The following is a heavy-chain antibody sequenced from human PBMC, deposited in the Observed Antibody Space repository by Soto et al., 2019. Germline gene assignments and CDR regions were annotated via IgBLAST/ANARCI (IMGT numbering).Heavy chain of an antibody. D-gene: IGHD1-26*01. Sequence: GASVKVSCKASGYTFTTYGISWVRQAPGQGLEWMGWISTSDGNINYAQKLQGRVTMTTDTSTSTAYMELRSLKSDDTAVYYCARDSKSGSPSCDYWGQGTLVTVSS. CDR3: ARDSKSGSPSCDY. CDR1: GYTFTTYG. J-gene: IGHJ4*02. CDR2: ISTSDGNI. V-gene: IGHV1-18*01.